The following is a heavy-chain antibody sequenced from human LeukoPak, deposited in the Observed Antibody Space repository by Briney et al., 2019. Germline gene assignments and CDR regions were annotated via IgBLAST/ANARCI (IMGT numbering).Heavy chain of an antibody. J-gene: IGHJ6*02. Sequence: GASVKVSCKVSGYTLTELSMHWVRQAPGKGLEWMGGFDPEDGETIYAQKFQGRVTMTEDTSTDTAYMELSSLRSEDTAVYYCATDHSIWFGDRGLFASPPDVWGQGTTVTVSS. CDR1: GYTLTELS. D-gene: IGHD3-10*01. CDR2: FDPEDGET. CDR3: ATDHSIWFGDRGLFASPPDV. V-gene: IGHV1-24*01.